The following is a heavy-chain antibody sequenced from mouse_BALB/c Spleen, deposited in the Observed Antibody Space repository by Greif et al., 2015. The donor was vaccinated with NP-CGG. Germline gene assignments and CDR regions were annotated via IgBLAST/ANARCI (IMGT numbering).Heavy chain of an antibody. Sequence: QVQLQQSGAELVRPGASVKLSCKASGYTFTSYWINWVKQRPGQGLEWIGNIYPSDSYTNYNQKFKDKATLTVDKSSSTAYMQLSSPTSEDSAVYYCTRSGGYRTVFDYWGQGTTLPVSS. CDR2: IYPSDSYT. CDR1: GYTFTSYW. CDR3: TRSGGYRTVFDY. J-gene: IGHJ2*01. V-gene: IGHV1-69*02. D-gene: IGHD2-2*01.